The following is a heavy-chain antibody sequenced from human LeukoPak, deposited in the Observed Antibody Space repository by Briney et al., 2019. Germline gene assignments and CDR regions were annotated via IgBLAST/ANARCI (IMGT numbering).Heavy chain of an antibody. Sequence: EGSLRLSCAASGFTFSDYPMNWVRQAPGKGLEWISNIRGSGPGSGSGVYYADSVRGRFTISRDDAKNSLFLQMNSLRADDTAFYYCARDDNWGFDYWGQGALVTVSS. J-gene: IGHJ4*02. D-gene: IGHD7-27*01. V-gene: IGHV3-48*04. CDR2: IRGSGPGSGSGV. CDR3: ARDDNWGFDY. CDR1: GFTFSDYP.